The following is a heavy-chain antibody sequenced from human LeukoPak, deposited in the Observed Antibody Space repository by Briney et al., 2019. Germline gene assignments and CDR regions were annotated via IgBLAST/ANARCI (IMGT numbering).Heavy chain of an antibody. CDR1: GGSIGSYY. CDR3: ASHYYDFWSGYEFDY. CDR2: IYYSGST. J-gene: IGHJ4*02. D-gene: IGHD3-3*01. V-gene: IGHV4-59*05. Sequence: PSETLSLTCTVSGGSIGSYYWSWIRQPPGKGLEWIGSIYYSGSTYYNPSLKSRVTISVDTSKNQFSLKLSSVTAADTAVYYCASHYYDFWSGYEFDYWGQGTLVTVSS.